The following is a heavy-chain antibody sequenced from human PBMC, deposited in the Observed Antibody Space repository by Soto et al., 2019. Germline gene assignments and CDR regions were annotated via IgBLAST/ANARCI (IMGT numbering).Heavy chain of an antibody. CDR3: AKEFGWELQLSHPYYNSGMDV. J-gene: IGHJ6*02. V-gene: IGHV3-30*18. Sequence: QVQLVESGGGVVQPGRSLRLSCADSGFTFRSYGMHWVRQAPGKRLEWVALMSFDGSNKYYADSVRGRFTISSDNSKSTLYLQMDILRPEDTAVYYCAKEFGWELQLSHPYYNSGMDVWGQGTTVTVSS. CDR2: MSFDGSNK. D-gene: IGHD1-1*01. CDR1: GFTFRSYG.